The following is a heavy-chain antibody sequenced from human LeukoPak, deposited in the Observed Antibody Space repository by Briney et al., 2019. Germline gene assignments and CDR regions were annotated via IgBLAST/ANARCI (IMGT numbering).Heavy chain of an antibody. CDR2: INPSGGST. CDR3: ARDGEVNLLRIAVAGPFDY. D-gene: IGHD6-19*01. Sequence: ASVKVSCKASGYTFTSYYMHWVRQAPGQGLEWMGIINPSGGSTSYAQKFQGRVNMTRYTSTSTVYMELSSLRSEDTAVYYCARDGEVNLLRIAVAGPFDYWGQGTLVTVSS. CDR1: GYTFTSYY. V-gene: IGHV1-46*01. J-gene: IGHJ4*02.